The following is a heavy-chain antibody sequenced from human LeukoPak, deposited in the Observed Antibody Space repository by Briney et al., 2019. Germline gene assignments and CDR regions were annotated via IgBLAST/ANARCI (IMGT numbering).Heavy chain of an antibody. CDR1: GYTFTGYY. J-gene: IGHJ4*02. D-gene: IGHD3-22*01. CDR3: ARQFNSGDSSGYYYTFGY. Sequence: ASVKVSCKASGYTFTGYYMHWVRQAPGQGLEWMGWINPNSGGTNYAQKFQGRVTMTRDTSISTAYMELSRLRSDDTAVYYRARQFNSGDSSGYYYTFGYWGQGTLVTVSS. CDR2: INPNSGGT. V-gene: IGHV1-2*02.